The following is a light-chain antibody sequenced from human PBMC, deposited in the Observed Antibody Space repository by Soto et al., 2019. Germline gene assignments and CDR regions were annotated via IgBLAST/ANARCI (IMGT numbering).Light chain of an antibody. CDR2: AAS. Sequence: DIQLTQSPSFLSASVGDRVTITCRASQGISSFLAWYQQRPGKAPKLLIYAASTLHSGVPSRFSGSGPGTDFTLTISSLQPEDFATYYCQQSYSTPPTFGQGTQVDIK. CDR1: QGISSF. CDR3: QQSYSTPPT. J-gene: IGKJ1*01. V-gene: IGKV1-39*01.